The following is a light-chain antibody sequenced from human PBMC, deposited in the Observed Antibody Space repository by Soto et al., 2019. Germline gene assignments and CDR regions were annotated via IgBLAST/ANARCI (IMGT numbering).Light chain of an antibody. V-gene: IGLV1-47*01. CDR3: AAWDDSLSAVV. J-gene: IGLJ3*02. CDR1: SSNIGSTY. Sequence: QSVLTQPPSASGTPGQRVTISCSGSSSNIGSTYVHWYQQLPGTTPKLLIFKTDQRPSGVPDRFSGSKSGTSASLAISGLRSEDEADYYCAAWDDSLSAVVFGGGTKLTVL. CDR2: KTD.